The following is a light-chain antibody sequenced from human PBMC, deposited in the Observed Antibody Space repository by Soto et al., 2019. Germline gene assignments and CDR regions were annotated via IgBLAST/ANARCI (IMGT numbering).Light chain of an antibody. V-gene: IGLV1-40*01. CDR3: QSYDSRLSGPV. CDR2: DNI. CDR1: SSNIGAGYD. Sequence: QPVLTQPPSVSGAPGQRVTISCTGTSSNIGAGYDVHWYQQLPGTAPKLLIYDNINRPSGVPDRFSGSKSGTSASLAITGLQAEDEADYYCQSYDSRLSGPVFGGGTKVTVL. J-gene: IGLJ2*01.